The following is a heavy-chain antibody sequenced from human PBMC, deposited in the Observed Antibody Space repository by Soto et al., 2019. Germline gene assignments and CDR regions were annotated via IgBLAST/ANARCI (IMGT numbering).Heavy chain of an antibody. CDR1: GGSISSSSYY. D-gene: IGHD3-3*01. Sequence: PSETLSLTCTVSGGSISSSSYYWGWIRQPPGKGLEWIGSIYYSGSTYYNPSLKSRVTISVDTSKNQFSLKLSSVTAADTGVYYCARHVLRFSEWSSRNPDWFDPWGQGTLVTVSS. J-gene: IGHJ5*02. CDR3: ARHVLRFSEWSSRNPDWFDP. CDR2: IYYSGST. V-gene: IGHV4-39*01.